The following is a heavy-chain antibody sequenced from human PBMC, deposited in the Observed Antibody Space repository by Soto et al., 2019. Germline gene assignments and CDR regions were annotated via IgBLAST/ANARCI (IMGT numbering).Heavy chain of an antibody. CDR1: GFTFSSYA. V-gene: IGHV3-23*01. D-gene: IGHD6-19*01. CDR2: ISGSGGST. CDR3: AKAVSSGWYYFDY. Sequence: GGSLRLSCAASGFTFSSYAMTWVRQAPGRGLEWVSAISGSGGSTYSADSVKGRFTISRDNSKNTLYLQMNSLRAEDTAVYYCAKAVSSGWYYFDYWGQGALVTVSS. J-gene: IGHJ4*02.